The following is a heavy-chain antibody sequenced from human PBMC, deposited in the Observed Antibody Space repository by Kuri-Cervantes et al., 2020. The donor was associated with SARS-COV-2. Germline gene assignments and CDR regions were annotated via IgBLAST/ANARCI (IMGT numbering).Heavy chain of an antibody. CDR1: GGTFSSYT. J-gene: IGHJ4*02. CDR3: ARSPSNGDYDGWFDY. CDR2: INPSGGST. D-gene: IGHD4-17*01. Sequence: ASVKVSCKASGGTFSSYTINWVRQAPGQGLEWMGIINPSGGSTSYAQKFQGRVTMTRDTSTSTVYMELSSLRSEDTAVYYCARSPSNGDYDGWFDYWGQGTLVTVSS. V-gene: IGHV1-46*01.